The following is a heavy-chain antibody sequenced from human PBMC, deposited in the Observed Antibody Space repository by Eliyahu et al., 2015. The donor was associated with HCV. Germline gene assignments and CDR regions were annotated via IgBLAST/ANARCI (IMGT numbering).Heavy chain of an antibody. CDR1: GDAINRGGDY. V-gene: IGHV4-31*03. CDR3: ARDVMAVVTTEGDLDYYDYGMDV. CDR2: VFXXGRT. J-gene: IGHJ6*02. D-gene: IGHD2-21*02. Sequence: QVQLQESGPGLVKPSQXLSLTCTVSGDAINRGGDYWXWXRXHPGXGLXWIGYVFXXGRTNYNPSLESRVTISVDTSKNQFSLNLSSVTVADTAVYYCARDVMAVVTTEGDLDYYDYGMDVWGQGTTVTVSS.